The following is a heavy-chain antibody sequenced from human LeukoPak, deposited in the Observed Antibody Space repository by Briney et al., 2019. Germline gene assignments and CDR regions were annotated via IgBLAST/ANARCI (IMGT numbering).Heavy chain of an antibody. Sequence: SQTLSLTCTVSGGSFSSTAYYWSWIRQHPGKGLEWIGYIYYTGSTYYTPSLKSRVTISIDTSKNQFSLKLSSVTAADTAVYYCARGGYCDYSAFDIWGQGTMVTVSS. V-gene: IGHV4-31*03. CDR1: GGSFSSTAYY. D-gene: IGHD4-17*01. CDR2: IYYTGST. J-gene: IGHJ3*02. CDR3: ARGGYCDYSAFDI.